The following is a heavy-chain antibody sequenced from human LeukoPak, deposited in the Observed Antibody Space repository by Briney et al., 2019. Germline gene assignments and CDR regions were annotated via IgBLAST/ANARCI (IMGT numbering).Heavy chain of an antibody. D-gene: IGHD6-6*01. CDR3: AKTGYSSSSGDYYYYMDV. J-gene: IGHJ6*03. CDR2: INSDGSST. V-gene: IGHV3-74*01. Sequence: GGSLRLSCAASGFTFSSYWMHWVRQAPGKGLVWVSRINSDGSSTSYADSVKGRFTISRDNAKNTLYLQMNSLRAEDTAVYYCAKTGYSSSSGDYYYYMDVWGKGTTVTVSS. CDR1: GFTFSSYW.